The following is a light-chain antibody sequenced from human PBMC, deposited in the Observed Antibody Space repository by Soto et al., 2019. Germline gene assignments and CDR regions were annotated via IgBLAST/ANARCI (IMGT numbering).Light chain of an antibody. CDR2: KAS. V-gene: IGKV1-5*03. Sequence: DLQMTQSPSALSASVVDRVTITCRASQIISSWVAWYQQKPGKAPKFLIYKASNLESGVPSRFSGSGYGTEFTLTISSLQPDDSATYYCQHYDNYQWTFRQGTKVEIK. CDR3: QHYDNYQWT. CDR1: QIISSW. J-gene: IGKJ1*01.